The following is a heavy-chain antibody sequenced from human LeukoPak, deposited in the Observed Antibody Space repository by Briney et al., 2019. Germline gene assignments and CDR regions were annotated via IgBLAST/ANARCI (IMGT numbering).Heavy chain of an antibody. D-gene: IGHD2-15*01. V-gene: IGHV3-30-3*01. CDR2: ISYDGSNK. J-gene: IGHJ6*03. CDR3: ARDQCGSCYFGVVHYYYYMDV. CDR1: GFTFSSYA. Sequence: GGSLRLSCAASGFTFSSYAMHWVRQAPGKGLEWVAVISYDGSNKYYADSVKGRFTISRDNSKNTLYLQMNSLRAEDTAVYYCARDQCGSCYFGVVHYYYYMDVWGKGTTVTVSS.